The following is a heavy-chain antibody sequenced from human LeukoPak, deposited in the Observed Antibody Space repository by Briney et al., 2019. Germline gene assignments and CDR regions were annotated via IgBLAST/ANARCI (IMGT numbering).Heavy chain of an antibody. D-gene: IGHD3-16*01. CDR3: AKGLLVGDFDY. J-gene: IGHJ4*02. V-gene: IGHV3-21*04. CDR2: ISSSSSYI. Sequence: GGSLRLSCVASGFTFISYSMNWVRQAPGKGLEWVSSISSSSSYIYYADSVKGRFTISRDNSKNTLYLQMNSLRAEDTAVYYCAKGLLVGDFDYWGQGTLVTVSS. CDR1: GFTFISYS.